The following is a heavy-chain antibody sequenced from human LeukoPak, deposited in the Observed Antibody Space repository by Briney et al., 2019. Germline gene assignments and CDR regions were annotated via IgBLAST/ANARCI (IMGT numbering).Heavy chain of an antibody. V-gene: IGHV4-34*01. CDR2: INRRGDT. CDR3: ARGRVVPTHIEATRRKRFDP. CDR1: GGSLSNYY. D-gene: IGHD2-2*01. J-gene: IGHJ5*02. Sequence: SETLSLTCAVYGGSLSNYYWGWIRQPPGKGLEWIGEINRRGDTSYNPSLRSRVTISVDTSKDQFSLILTSVTAADAAVYYCARGRVVPTHIEATRRKRFDPWGQGILVTVSS.